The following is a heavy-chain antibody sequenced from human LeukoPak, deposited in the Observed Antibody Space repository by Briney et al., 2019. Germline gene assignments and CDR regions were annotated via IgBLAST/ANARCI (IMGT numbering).Heavy chain of an antibody. D-gene: IGHD3-22*01. J-gene: IGHJ4*02. V-gene: IGHV3-21*01. Sequence: GGSLRLSCAASGFTFSTYTMNCVRPAPGKGLEWVSSIDNSGRTMYYADSVKGRFTISRDNAKNSLYLQMNSLRAEDTAVYYCVRGDSRDYWGQGTLVTVSS. CDR3: VRGDSRDY. CDR2: IDNSGRTM. CDR1: GFTFSTYT.